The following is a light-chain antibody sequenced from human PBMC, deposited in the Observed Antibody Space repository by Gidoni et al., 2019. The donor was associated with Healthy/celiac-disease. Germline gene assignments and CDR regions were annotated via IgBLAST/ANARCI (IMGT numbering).Light chain of an antibody. Sequence: DIQMTQSPSSLSASVGDRVTITCRASQGISNSLAWYQQQPGKAPKLLLYAASRLESGVPSRFSGSGSGTDYTLTISSLQPEDFATYYCQQYYRTPPGLTFXGXTKVEIK. CDR3: QQYYRTPPGLT. CDR2: AAS. J-gene: IGKJ4*01. V-gene: IGKV1-NL1*01. CDR1: QGISNS.